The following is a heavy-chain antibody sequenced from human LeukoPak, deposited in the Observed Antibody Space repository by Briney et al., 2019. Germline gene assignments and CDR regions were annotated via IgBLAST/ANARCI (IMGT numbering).Heavy chain of an antibody. J-gene: IGHJ4*02. CDR1: GGSFRGYY. CDR3: ARGQDYYDSSGYSSNFDY. D-gene: IGHD3-22*01. CDR2: INHSGST. Sequence: SETLSLTCAVYGGSFRGYYWSWIRQPPGKGLEWIGEINHSGSTNYNPSLKSRVTISVDTSKNQFSLKLSSVTAADTAAYYCARGQDYYDSSGYSSNFDYWGQGTLVTVSS. V-gene: IGHV4-34*01.